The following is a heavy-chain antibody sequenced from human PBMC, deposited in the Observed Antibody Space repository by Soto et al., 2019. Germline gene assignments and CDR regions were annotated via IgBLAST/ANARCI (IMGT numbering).Heavy chain of an antibody. Sequence: ASVKVSCKASGYMFTSYYIHWVRQVPGQGLEWMGIVNPSGGSTSYAQEFQGRVTMTRDTSTSTVYMELSSLRSEDTAVYCCANLHSSISHPDYWGQGTLVTVSS. D-gene: IGHD6-13*01. V-gene: IGHV1-46*01. CDR1: GYMFTSYY. J-gene: IGHJ4*02. CDR3: ANLHSSISHPDY. CDR2: VNPSGGST.